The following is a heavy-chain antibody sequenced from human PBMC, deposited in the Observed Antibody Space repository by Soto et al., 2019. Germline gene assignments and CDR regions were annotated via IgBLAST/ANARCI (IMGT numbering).Heavy chain of an antibody. Sequence: ASVKVSCKASGYTFTGYYMHWVRQAPGQGXEWMGWINPNSGGTNYAQKFQGRVTMTRDTSISTAYMELSRLRSDDTAVYYCARDSGSYCSGGSCYSRAYYYYGMDVWGLGTTVTVSS. J-gene: IGHJ6*02. CDR3: ARDSGSYCSGGSCYSRAYYYYGMDV. CDR2: INPNSGGT. D-gene: IGHD2-15*01. CDR1: GYTFTGYY. V-gene: IGHV1-2*02.